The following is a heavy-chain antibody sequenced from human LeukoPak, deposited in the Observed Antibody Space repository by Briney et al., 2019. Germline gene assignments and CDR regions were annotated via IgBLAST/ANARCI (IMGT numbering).Heavy chain of an antibody. Sequence: ASVKVSCKASGYTFTDYYIHWVRQAPGQGLEWMGWINPNSGGTNYAQRFQGRVTMTGDTSISTAYMDLSRLRSDDTAVYYCARESIAATEIDYWGQGTLVTVSS. J-gene: IGHJ4*02. CDR1: GYTFTDYY. CDR3: ARESIAATEIDY. V-gene: IGHV1-2*02. D-gene: IGHD6-6*01. CDR2: INPNSGGT.